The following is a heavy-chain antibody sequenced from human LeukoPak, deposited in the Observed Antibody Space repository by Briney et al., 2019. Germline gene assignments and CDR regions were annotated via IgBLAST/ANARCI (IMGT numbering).Heavy chain of an antibody. Sequence: GGSLRLSCAASGFTFSSYWMNWARQAPGKGLEWVASINHNGNVNYYVDSVKGRFTISRDNSKNTLYLQMNSLRAEDTAVYYCARNDYFGINNGMDVWGQGTTVTVS. CDR3: ARNDYFGINNGMDV. CDR1: GFTFSSYW. D-gene: IGHD2/OR15-2a*01. CDR2: INHNGNVN. J-gene: IGHJ6*02. V-gene: IGHV3-7*01.